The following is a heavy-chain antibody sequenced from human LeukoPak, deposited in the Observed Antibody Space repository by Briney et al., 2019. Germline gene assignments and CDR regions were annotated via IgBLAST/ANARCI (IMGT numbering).Heavy chain of an antibody. V-gene: IGHV3-48*04. CDR2: ISSSSSTI. CDR1: GFTFSSYS. CDR3: ARDFLGYYYDSSGSFDY. Sequence: PGGSLRLSCAASGFTFSSYSMNWVRQAPGKGQEWVSYISSSSSTIYYADSVKGRFTISRDNAKNSLYLQMNSLRAEDTAVYYCARDFLGYYYDSSGSFDYWGQGTLVTVSS. D-gene: IGHD3-22*01. J-gene: IGHJ4*02.